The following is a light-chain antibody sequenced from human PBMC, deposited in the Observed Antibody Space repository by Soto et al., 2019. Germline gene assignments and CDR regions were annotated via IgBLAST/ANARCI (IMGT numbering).Light chain of an antibody. J-gene: IGKJ1*01. CDR2: DAS. CDR3: QQYQTYST. Sequence: DIQMTQSPSTLSASVGDRVTITCRASQSTSSWLAWYQQKPGKAPKVLIYDASSLESGVPSRFSGSGSGTEFTLTISSLQPDDFAAYYCQQYQTYSTFGQGTKVDIK. CDR1: QSTSSW. V-gene: IGKV1-5*01.